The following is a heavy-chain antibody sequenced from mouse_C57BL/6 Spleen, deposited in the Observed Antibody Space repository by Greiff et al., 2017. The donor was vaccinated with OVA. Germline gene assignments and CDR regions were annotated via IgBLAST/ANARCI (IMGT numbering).Heavy chain of an antibody. CDR3: ARSGYYGSHWYFDV. V-gene: IGHV1-52*01. CDR1: GYTFTSYW. CDR2: IDPSDSDT. D-gene: IGHD1-1*01. J-gene: IGHJ1*03. Sequence: QVQLQQPGAELVRPGSSVKLSCKASGYTFTSYWMHWVKQRPIQGLEWIGNIDPSDSDTHYNQKFKDKATLTVDKSSSTAYMQLSSLTSEDSAVYYCARSGYYGSHWYFDVWGTGTTVTVSS.